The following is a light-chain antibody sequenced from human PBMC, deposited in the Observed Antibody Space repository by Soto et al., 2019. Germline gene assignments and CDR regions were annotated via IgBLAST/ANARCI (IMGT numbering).Light chain of an antibody. CDR1: QTVATW. V-gene: IGKV1-5*03. J-gene: IGKJ2*01. Sequence: DIQLTQSPSTLSASEGDRVTITCRASQTVATWLAWYQHKPGQAPNLLIHKASTLQTGVSSRFSGSGSGTEFTLTISSLQPDDSATYYCQQYVAYSYTFGQGTKLEI. CDR3: QQYVAYSYT. CDR2: KAS.